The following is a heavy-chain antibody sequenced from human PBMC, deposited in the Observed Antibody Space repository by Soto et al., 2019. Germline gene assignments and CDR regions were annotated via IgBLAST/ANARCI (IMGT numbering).Heavy chain of an antibody. V-gene: IGHV3-7*01. CDR2: IKQDGSEK. Sequence: EVQLVESGGGLVQPGGSLRLSCAASGFTFSSYWMSWVRQAPGKGLEGVDNIKQDGSEKYYVDSVKGRFTISRDNAKNSLYLQMNSLRAKDTAVYYCARDLSGSYYFDYWGQGTLVTVSS. CDR3: ARDLSGSYYFDY. CDR1: GFTFSSYW. D-gene: IGHD1-26*01. J-gene: IGHJ4*02.